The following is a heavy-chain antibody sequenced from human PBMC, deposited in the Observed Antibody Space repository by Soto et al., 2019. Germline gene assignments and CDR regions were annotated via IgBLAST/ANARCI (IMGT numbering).Heavy chain of an antibody. CDR2: IYDSGST. CDR1: GGSISRYY. CDR3: ATTAYWYYFGY. Sequence: PSETLSLTCTASGGSISRYYWSWIRQPPGKGLEWIGYIYDSGSTNYNPSLMSRVTISGDTSKNQFSLKLSSVTAADTAVYYCATTAYWYYFGYWGHGTVVTAPS. J-gene: IGHJ4*01. V-gene: IGHV4-59*01. D-gene: IGHD2-8*02.